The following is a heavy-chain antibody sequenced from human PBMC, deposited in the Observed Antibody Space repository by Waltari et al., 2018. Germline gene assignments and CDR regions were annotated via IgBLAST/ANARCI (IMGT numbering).Heavy chain of an antibody. CDR2: INGDGSST. Sequence: EVQLVESGGGSVQPGGSLRLSCTGSGFPFSSYWMHWVRQGPGEGLVCVSRINGDGSSTTYADSVQGRFTTTRDNAKSTLYLEMNSLKSEDTGVYYCAREENYDFAMDVWGQGTTVTVSS. V-gene: IGHV3-74*01. D-gene: IGHD1-7*01. CDR3: AREENYDFAMDV. J-gene: IGHJ6*02. CDR1: GFPFSSYW.